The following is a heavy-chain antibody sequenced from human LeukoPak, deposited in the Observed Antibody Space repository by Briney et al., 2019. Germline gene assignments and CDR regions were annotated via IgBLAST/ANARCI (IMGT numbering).Heavy chain of an antibody. D-gene: IGHD3-16*02. Sequence: EASVKVSCKASGYAFTGYYMHWVRQAPGQGLEWMGWINPNSGGTKYAQKFQGRVTMTRDTSITTAYMELSRLRSDDTAVYYCARDVWSARYDYVWGSYRYPDYWGQGILVTVSS. CDR3: ARDVWSARYDYVWGSYRYPDY. J-gene: IGHJ4*02. CDR2: INPNSGGT. CDR1: GYAFTGYY. V-gene: IGHV1-2*02.